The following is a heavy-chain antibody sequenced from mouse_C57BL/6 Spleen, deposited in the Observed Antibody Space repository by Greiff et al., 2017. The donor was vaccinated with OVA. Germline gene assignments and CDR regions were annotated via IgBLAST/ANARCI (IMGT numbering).Heavy chain of an antibody. D-gene: IGHD1-3*01. CDR1: GFNIKDDY. V-gene: IGHV14-4*01. J-gene: IGHJ3*01. CDR3: TNNFWFAY. CDR2: IDPENGDT. Sequence: SGAELVRPGASVKLSCTASGFNIKDDYMHWVKQRPEQGLEWIGWIDPENGDTEYASKFQGKATITADTSSNTAYLQLSSLTSEDTAVYYCTNNFWFAYWGQGTLVTVSA.